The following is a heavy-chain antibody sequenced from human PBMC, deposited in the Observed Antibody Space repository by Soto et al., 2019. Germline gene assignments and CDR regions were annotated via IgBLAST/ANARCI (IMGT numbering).Heavy chain of an antibody. CDR2: INSDGSST. J-gene: IGHJ4*02. D-gene: IGHD2-2*01. V-gene: IGHV3-74*01. CDR1: GFTFSSYW. CDR3: ARVPRGYCSSTSCPTTTFWY. Sequence: GGSLRLSCAASGFTFSSYWMHWVRQAPGKGLVWVSHINSDGSSTSYADSVKGRFTISRDNAKNTLYLQMNSLRAEDTAVYYCARVPRGYCSSTSCPTTTFWYWGQGTLVTVSS.